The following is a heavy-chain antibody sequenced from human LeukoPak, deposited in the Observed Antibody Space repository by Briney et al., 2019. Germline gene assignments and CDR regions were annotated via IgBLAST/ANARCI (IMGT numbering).Heavy chain of an antibody. J-gene: IGHJ5*02. D-gene: IGHD3-22*01. CDR2: IKQDGSEK. V-gene: IGHV3-7*03. CDR3: ARNYYDSSGPSWFDP. Sequence: GGSLRLSCAASRFTFSSYWMSWVRQAPGKGLEWVANIKQDGSEKYYVDSVKGRFTISRDNAKNSLYLQLNSLRAEDTAVYYCARNYYDSSGPSWFDPWGQGTLVTVSS. CDR1: RFTFSSYW.